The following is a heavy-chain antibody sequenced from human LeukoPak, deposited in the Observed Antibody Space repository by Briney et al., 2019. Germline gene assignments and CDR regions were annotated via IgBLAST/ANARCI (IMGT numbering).Heavy chain of an antibody. CDR2: ISSSSSYI. CDR1: GFTFSSYS. V-gene: IGHV3-21*01. CDR3: ARDNRYYDFWSDLSRIFDY. J-gene: IGHJ4*02. D-gene: IGHD3-3*01. Sequence: PGRSLRLSCAASGFTFSSYSMNWVRQAPGKGLEWVSSISSSSSYIYYADSVKGRFTIPRDNAKNSLYLQMNSLRAEDTAVYYCARDNRYYDFWSDLSRIFDYWGQGTLVTVSS.